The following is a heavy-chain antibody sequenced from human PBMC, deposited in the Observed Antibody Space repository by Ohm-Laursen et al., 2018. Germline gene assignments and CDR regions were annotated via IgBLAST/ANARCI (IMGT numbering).Heavy chain of an antibody. Sequence: SLRLSCSASGFTFNSYSINLVRQAPGTGLEWVSSISSTSTYIYYVDSVKGRFTISRDNSKNTLYLQMNSLRAEDTAVYYCARDRGNSATCLWEWGQGTLVTVSS. J-gene: IGHJ4*02. CDR1: GFTFNSYS. D-gene: IGHD2-2*01. CDR2: ISSTSTYI. V-gene: IGHV3-21*01. CDR3: ARDRGNSATCLWE.